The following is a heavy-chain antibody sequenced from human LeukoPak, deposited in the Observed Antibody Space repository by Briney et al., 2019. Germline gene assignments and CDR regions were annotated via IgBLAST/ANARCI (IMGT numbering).Heavy chain of an antibody. CDR1: GGSFSGYY. CDR2: INHSGST. V-gene: IGHV4-34*01. J-gene: IGHJ1*01. CDR3: ARGHSGWFAEYFQH. D-gene: IGHD6-19*01. Sequence: TSETLSLTCAVYGGSFSGYYWSWIRQPPGKGLEWIGEINHSGSTNYNPSLKSRVTISVDTSKNQFSLKLSSVTAADTAVYYCARGHSGWFAEYFQHWGQGTLVTVSS.